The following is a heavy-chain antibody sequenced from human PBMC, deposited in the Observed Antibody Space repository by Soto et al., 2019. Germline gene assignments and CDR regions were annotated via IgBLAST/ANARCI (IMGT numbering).Heavy chain of an antibody. D-gene: IGHD3-10*01. V-gene: IGHV3-23*01. J-gene: IGHJ4*02. CDR1: GFTFSNYA. CDR2: LNGSGGST. Sequence: GGSLRLSCAASGFTFSNYAMTWVRQAPGKGLEWVSGLNGSGGSTSSADSVKGRFAISRDNSKNTLSLQMNNLRDGDTAVYYCARGFSAGKGSPPGFWGQGTLVTVLL. CDR3: ARGFSAGKGSPPGF.